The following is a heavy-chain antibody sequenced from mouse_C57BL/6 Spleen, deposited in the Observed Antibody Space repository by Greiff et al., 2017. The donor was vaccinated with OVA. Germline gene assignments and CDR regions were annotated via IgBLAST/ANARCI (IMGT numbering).Heavy chain of an antibody. D-gene: IGHD2-5*01. CDR3: ARASYYSNYVDY. CDR1: GFTFSSYA. CDR2: ISDGGSYT. Sequence: EVQGVESGGGLVKPGGSLKLSCAASGFTFSSYAMSWVRQTPEKRLEWVATISDGGSYTYYPDNVKGRFTISRDNAKNNLYLQMSHLKSEDTAMYYCARASYYSNYVDYWGQGTTLTVSS. J-gene: IGHJ2*01. V-gene: IGHV5-4*01.